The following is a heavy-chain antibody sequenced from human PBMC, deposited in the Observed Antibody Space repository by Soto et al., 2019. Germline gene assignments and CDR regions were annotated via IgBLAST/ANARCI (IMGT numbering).Heavy chain of an antibody. D-gene: IGHD6-25*01. V-gene: IGHV4-31*03. J-gene: IGHJ4*02. CDR2: VHPNGNI. CDR3: VSGSDPYKCGF. Sequence: QVQLQESGPGLVKPSQTLSLTCTVSGASVSSGLYFWNWIRQLPGKGLQWLGHVHPNGNIYYNPSLQSRFTMASGPATNQVSLQLNSVTVADTAVYYFVSGSDPYKCGFWGQGALVTVSS. CDR1: GASVSSGLYF.